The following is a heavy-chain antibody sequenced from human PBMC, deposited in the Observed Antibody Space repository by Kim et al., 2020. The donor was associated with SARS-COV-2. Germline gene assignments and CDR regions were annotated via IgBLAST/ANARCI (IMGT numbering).Heavy chain of an antibody. D-gene: IGHD3-10*01. CDR3: ARDSGWNAFDI. Sequence: NYVESVKGRFTISRDNAKNSLYLQMKSLRAEDTAVYYCARDSGWNAFDIWGQGTMVTVAS. J-gene: IGHJ3*02. V-gene: IGHV3-7*01.